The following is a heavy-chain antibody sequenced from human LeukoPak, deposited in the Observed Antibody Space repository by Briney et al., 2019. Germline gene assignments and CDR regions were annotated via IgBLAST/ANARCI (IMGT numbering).Heavy chain of an antibody. CDR1: GFTFSAYW. Sequence: GGSLGLSCAASGFTFSAYWMFWVRQAPGKGLEWVAKINQDRTDKNYVDSVRGRFTISRDNAKNSLYLQMSSLRAEDTALYYCARVSRSVAGANNWGQGTLVTVSS. D-gene: IGHD6-19*01. CDR3: ARVSRSVAGANN. V-gene: IGHV3-7*01. J-gene: IGHJ4*02. CDR2: INQDRTDK.